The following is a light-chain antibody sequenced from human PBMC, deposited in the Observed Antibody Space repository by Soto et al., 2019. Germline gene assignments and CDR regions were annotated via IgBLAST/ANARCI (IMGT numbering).Light chain of an antibody. CDR2: EVS. CDR3: YSYAGGNNV. J-gene: IGLJ1*01. Sequence: QSALTQPPSASGSLGQSVTISCTGPSRDVGGYNYVSWYQQHPGKAPKLMIYEVSKRPSGVPDRFSGSKSGSTASLTVSGLQAEDEADYYCYSYAGGNNVFGTGTKVTVL. V-gene: IGLV2-8*01. CDR1: SRDVGGYNY.